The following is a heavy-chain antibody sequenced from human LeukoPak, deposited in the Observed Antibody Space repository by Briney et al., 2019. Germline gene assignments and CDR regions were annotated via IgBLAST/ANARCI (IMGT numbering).Heavy chain of an antibody. Sequence: GGSLRLSCAASGFTFDIYGMHWVRQAPGKGLEWATFIRSDGSKTHYADSLKGRSTISRDNSKKTLYLQIDSLRVDDTAVYYCAKGRGKDGQNLFDYWGQGTLVSVSS. J-gene: IGHJ4*02. CDR2: IRSDGSKT. CDR1: GFTFDIYG. V-gene: IGHV3-30*02. CDR3: AKGRGKDGQNLFDY. D-gene: IGHD5-24*01.